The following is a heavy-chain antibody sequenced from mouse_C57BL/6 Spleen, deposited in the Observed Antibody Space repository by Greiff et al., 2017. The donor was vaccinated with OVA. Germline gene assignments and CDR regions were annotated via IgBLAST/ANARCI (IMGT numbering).Heavy chain of an antibody. CDR3: TRGGYDYDEGYFDY. D-gene: IGHD2-4*01. J-gene: IGHJ2*01. CDR2: IRNKANNHAT. CDR1: GFTFSDAW. V-gene: IGHV6-6*01. Sequence: DVKLVESGGGLVQPGGSMKLSCAASGFTFSDAWMDWVRQSPEKGLEWVAEIRNKANNHATYYAESVKGRFTISRDDSKSSVYLQMNSLRAEDTGIYYCTRGGYDYDEGYFDYWGQGTTLTVSS.